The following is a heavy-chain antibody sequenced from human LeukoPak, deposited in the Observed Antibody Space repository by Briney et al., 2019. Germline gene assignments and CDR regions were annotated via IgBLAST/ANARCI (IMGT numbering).Heavy chain of an antibody. D-gene: IGHD1-1*01. Sequence: PGGSLRLSCAASGFTFSGYWMHWVRQAPGKGLVWVSRINSDGSSTSYADSVKGRFTISRDNAKNTLYLQMNSLRAEDTAVYYCANSYRSAAPFDYWGQGTLVTVSS. V-gene: IGHV3-74*01. CDR2: INSDGSST. J-gene: IGHJ4*02. CDR3: ANSYRSAAPFDY. CDR1: GFTFSGYW.